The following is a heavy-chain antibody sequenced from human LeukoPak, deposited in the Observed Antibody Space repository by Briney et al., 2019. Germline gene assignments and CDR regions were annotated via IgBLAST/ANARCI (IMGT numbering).Heavy chain of an antibody. CDR3: AKQATGYSGSGVDF. D-gene: IGHD3-10*01. Sequence: GGSLRLSCAASGFTFSSYAMSWVRQAPGKGLEWVSGISDSGGRAYYADSVKGRFTISRDNSKNTLYLQMNSLRAEDTAVYFCAKQATGYSGSGVDFWSQGTLVTVSS. J-gene: IGHJ4*02. V-gene: IGHV3-23*01. CDR1: GFTFSSYA. CDR2: ISDSGGRA.